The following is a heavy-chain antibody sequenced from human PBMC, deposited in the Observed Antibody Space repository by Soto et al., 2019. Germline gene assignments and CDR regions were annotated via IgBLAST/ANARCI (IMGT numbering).Heavy chain of an antibody. CDR1: GYTFTSYG. Sequence: ASVKVSCRASGYTFTSYGISWVRQAPGQGLEWMGWISAYNGNTNYAQKLQGRVTMTTDTSTSTAYMELRSLRSDDTAAYYCARGLGSSGWDDAFDIWGQGTMVTVSS. D-gene: IGHD6-19*01. CDR2: ISAYNGNT. V-gene: IGHV1-18*01. J-gene: IGHJ3*02. CDR3: ARGLGSSGWDDAFDI.